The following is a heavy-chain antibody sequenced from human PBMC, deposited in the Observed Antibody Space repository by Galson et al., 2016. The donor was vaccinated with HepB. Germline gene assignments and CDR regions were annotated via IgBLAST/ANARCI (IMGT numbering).Heavy chain of an antibody. D-gene: IGHD3-22*01. J-gene: IGHJ4*02. V-gene: IGHV3-30*03. CDR3: ARGRLHYDTSDFPEFDY. CDR2: ISYDGSDQ. Sequence: SLRLSCAASGFSITTYGIHWVRQAPGKGLEWVAVISYDGSDQRHADSVKGRCSISRDTSKNTVNLQMDSLKTEDTAVYYCARGRLHYDTSDFPEFDYWGQGTLVTVAS. CDR1: GFSITTYG.